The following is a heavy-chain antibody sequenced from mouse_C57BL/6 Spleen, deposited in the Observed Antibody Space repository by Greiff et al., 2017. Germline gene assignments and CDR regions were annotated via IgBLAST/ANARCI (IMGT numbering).Heavy chain of an antibody. CDR2: IDPSDSET. D-gene: IGHD1-1*01. Sequence: QVQLQQPGAELVRPGSSVKLSCKASGYTFTSYWMHWVKQRPIQGLEWIGNIDPSDSETHYNQKFKDKDTLTVDKSSSTAYMQLGNLTSEDSAVYYCARDYGSLFAYWGQGTLVTVSA. CDR1: GYTFTSYW. CDR3: ARDYGSLFAY. V-gene: IGHV1-52*01. J-gene: IGHJ3*01.